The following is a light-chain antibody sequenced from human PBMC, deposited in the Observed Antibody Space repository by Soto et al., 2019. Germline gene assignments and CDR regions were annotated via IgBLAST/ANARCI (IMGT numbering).Light chain of an antibody. V-gene: IGLV2-14*01. J-gene: IGLJ2*01. CDR2: EVT. CDR1: SSDVGGYNY. Sequence: QPASVSGSPGQSITISCTGTSSDVGGYNYVSWYQQHPGKAPKLMIYEVTNRPSGVSNRFSGSKSGNTASLTISGLQAEDETHYYCSSYTSSSTVVFGGGTKLTVL. CDR3: SSYTSSSTVV.